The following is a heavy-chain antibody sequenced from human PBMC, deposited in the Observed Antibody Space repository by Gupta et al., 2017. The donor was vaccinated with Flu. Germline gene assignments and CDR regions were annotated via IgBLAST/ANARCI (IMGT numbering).Heavy chain of an antibody. CDR1: GGSITTDNYY. CDR3: AGGVGYAAFDF. Sequence: QLPLQGSGPGLVKPAGTLSRSCTVSGGSITTDNYYWALVRQAPGKGLEWIGTIYYSGTTYYNPSLRSRATMSLDTSRSQFSLKVWSVTAADTAVYYCAGGVGYAAFDFWGQGSLVSVSS. V-gene: IGHV4-39*01. J-gene: IGHJ4*02. CDR2: IYYSGTT. D-gene: IGHD2-2*01.